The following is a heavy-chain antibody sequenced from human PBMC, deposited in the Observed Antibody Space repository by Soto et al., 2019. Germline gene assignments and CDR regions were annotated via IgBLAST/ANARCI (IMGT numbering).Heavy chain of an antibody. CDR2: IDWDDDK. V-gene: IGHV2-70*04. Sequence: SGPTLVNPTQTLTLTCTFSGFSLSTSGMRVSWIRQPPGKALEWLARIDWDDDKFYSTSLKTRLTISKDTSKNQVVLTMTNMDPVDTATYYCVGGAYYGSGSYRDYWGQGTLVTVSS. D-gene: IGHD3-10*01. J-gene: IGHJ4*02. CDR1: GFSLSTSGMR. CDR3: VGGAYYGSGSYRDY.